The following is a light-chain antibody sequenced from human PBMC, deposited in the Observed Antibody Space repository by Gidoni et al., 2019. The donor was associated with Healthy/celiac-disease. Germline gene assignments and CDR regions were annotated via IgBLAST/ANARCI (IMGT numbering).Light chain of an antibody. J-gene: IGLJ3*02. CDR3: QSYDSSNPHWV. CDR2: EDN. Sequence: NFMLPQPHSVSESPGKTVTISCTRSSGSIASNYVQWYQQRPGSAPTTVIYEDNQRPSGVPDRFSGSIDSSSNSASLTISGLKTEDEADYYCQSYDSSNPHWVFGGGTKLTVL. CDR1: SGSIASNY. V-gene: IGLV6-57*04.